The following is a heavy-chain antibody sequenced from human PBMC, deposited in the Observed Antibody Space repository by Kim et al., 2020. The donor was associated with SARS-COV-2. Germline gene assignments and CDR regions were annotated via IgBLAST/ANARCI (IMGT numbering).Heavy chain of an antibody. CDR1: GGSISSSSYY. D-gene: IGHD2-21*01. Sequence: SETLSLTCTVSGGSISSSSYYWGWIRQPPGKGLEWIGSIYYSGSTYYNPSLKSRVTISVDTSKNQFSLKLSSVTAADTAVYYCARLPGLYLRNNWFDPWGQGTLVTVSS. J-gene: IGHJ5*02. CDR3: ARLPGLYLRNNWFDP. CDR2: IYYSGST. V-gene: IGHV4-39*01.